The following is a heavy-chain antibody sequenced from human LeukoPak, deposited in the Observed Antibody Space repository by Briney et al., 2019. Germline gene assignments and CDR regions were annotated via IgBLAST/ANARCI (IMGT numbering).Heavy chain of an antibody. V-gene: IGHV3-23*01. CDR3: AKDSSGYSYGTIDY. CDR2: ISGSGGST. Sequence: GGSLRLSCAASAFSVSTNYMSWVRQAPGKGLEWVSAISGSGGSTYYADSVKGRFTISRDNSKNTLYLQMNSLRAEDTAVYYCAKDSSGYSYGTIDYWGQGTLVTVSS. J-gene: IGHJ4*02. CDR1: AFSVSTNY. D-gene: IGHD5-18*01.